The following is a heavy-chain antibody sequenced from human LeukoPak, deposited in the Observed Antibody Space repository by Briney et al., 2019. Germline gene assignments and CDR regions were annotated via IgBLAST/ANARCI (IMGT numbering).Heavy chain of an antibody. CDR3: AREFVGALDY. CDR2: IYYSGST. Sequence: SETLSLTCTVSGGSNSSHYRSWIRQPPGKGLEGIGYIYYSGSTNYNPSLKSRVTISVDTSKNQFYLKLSAVTAADTAVYYCAREFVGALDYWGQGTLVTVSS. J-gene: IGHJ4*02. CDR1: GGSNSSHY. V-gene: IGHV4-59*11. D-gene: IGHD3-16*01.